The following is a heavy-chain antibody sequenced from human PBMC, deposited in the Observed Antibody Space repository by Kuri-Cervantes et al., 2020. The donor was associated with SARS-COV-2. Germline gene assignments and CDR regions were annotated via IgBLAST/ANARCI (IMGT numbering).Heavy chain of an antibody. CDR3: ARVWYYYDSSGPPWYYYYGMDV. Sequence: SVKVSCKASGGTFRSYAISWVRQAPGQGLEWMGRIIPIFGIANYAQKFQGRVTITADKSTSTAYMELSSLRSEDTAVYHCARVWYYYDSSGPPWYYYYGMDVWGQGTTVTVSS. CDR2: IIPIFGIA. CDR1: GGTFRSYA. V-gene: IGHV1-69*04. D-gene: IGHD3-22*01. J-gene: IGHJ6*02.